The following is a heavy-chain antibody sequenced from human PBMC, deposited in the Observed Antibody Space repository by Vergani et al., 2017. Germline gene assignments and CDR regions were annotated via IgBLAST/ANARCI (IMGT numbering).Heavy chain of an antibody. Sequence: VQLLESGGGLVQPGRSLRLSCAAAGFKFSNFGMHWVRQVPGKGLEWVAFISYNGGNQYYADSVQGRFTISRDNTKNILYLQMSSLRVEDTALYYCTRDVADTHSSIWPLNYHYFMDVWGEGTTVTVSS. V-gene: IGHV3-33*05. D-gene: IGHD6-13*01. J-gene: IGHJ6*03. CDR3: TRDVADTHSSIWPLNYHYFMDV. CDR2: ISYNGGNQ. CDR1: GFKFSNFG.